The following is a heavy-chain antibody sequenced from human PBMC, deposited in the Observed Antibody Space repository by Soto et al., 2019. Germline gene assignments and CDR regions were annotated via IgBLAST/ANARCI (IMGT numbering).Heavy chain of an antibody. J-gene: IGHJ4*02. CDR3: AKPHEDYDFWSGYYVPDY. Sequence: EVQLLESGGGLVQPGGSLRLSCAASGFTFSSYAMSWVRQAPGKGLEWVSAISGSGGSTYYADSVKGRFTISRDNSKNTLYLQMNSLRAEDTAVYYCAKPHEDYDFWSGYYVPDYWGQGTLVTVSS. CDR1: GFTFSSYA. CDR2: ISGSGGST. D-gene: IGHD3-3*01. V-gene: IGHV3-23*01.